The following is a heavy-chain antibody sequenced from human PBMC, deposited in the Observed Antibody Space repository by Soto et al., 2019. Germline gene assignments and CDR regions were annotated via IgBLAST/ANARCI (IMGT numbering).Heavy chain of an antibody. CDR1: GFTFSSYA. CDR3: AKDLDPITIFGVVPG. Sequence: GGSLRLSCAASGFTFSSYAMSWVRQAPGKGLEWVSAISGSGGSTYYADSVKGRFTISRDNSKNTLYLQMNSLRAEDTAVYYCAKDLDPITIFGVVPGWGQGTLVTVSS. D-gene: IGHD3-3*01. J-gene: IGHJ4*02. V-gene: IGHV3-23*01. CDR2: ISGSGGST.